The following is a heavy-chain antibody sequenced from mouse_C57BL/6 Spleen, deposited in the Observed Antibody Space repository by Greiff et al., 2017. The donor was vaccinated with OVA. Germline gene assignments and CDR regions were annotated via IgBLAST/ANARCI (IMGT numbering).Heavy chain of an antibody. CDR1: GYTFTSYW. Sequence: QVQLKQPGAELVKPGASVKMSCKASGYTFTSYWITWVKQRPGQGLEWIGDIYPGSGSTKYNEKFKSKATLTVDTSSSTAYMQLSSLTSEDSAVXYCARRGSSYNFDYWGQGTTLTVSS. J-gene: IGHJ2*01. D-gene: IGHD1-1*01. CDR3: ARRGSSYNFDY. CDR2: IYPGSGST. V-gene: IGHV1-55*01.